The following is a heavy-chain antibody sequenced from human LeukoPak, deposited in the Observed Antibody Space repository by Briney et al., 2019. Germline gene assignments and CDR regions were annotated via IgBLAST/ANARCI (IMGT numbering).Heavy chain of an antibody. CDR2: INHSGST. Sequence: SETLSLTCTVSGGSISSGDYYWSWIRQPPGKGLEWIGEINHSGSTNYNPSLKSRVTISVDTSKNQFSLKLSSVTAADTAVYYCARAVAGRDYWGQGTLVTVSS. CDR1: GGSISSGDYY. CDR3: ARAVAGRDY. V-gene: IGHV4-39*07. J-gene: IGHJ4*02. D-gene: IGHD6-19*01.